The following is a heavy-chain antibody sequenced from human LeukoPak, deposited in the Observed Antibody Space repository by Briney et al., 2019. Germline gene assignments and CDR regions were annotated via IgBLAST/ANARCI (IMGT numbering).Heavy chain of an antibody. Sequence: GGSLRLSCAASGFTFSSYAMRWVRQAPGKGLEWVANIKQDGSEKYYVDSVKGRFTISRDNAKNSLYLQMNSLRAEDTAVYFCARRQTTVTNWGQGTLLTVSS. D-gene: IGHD4-17*01. CDR1: GFTFSSYA. J-gene: IGHJ4*02. CDR3: ARRQTTVTN. V-gene: IGHV3-7*03. CDR2: IKQDGSEK.